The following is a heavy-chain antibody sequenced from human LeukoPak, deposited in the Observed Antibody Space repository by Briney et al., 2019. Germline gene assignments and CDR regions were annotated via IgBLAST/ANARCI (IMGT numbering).Heavy chain of an antibody. CDR1: GYSFTSYW. CDR3: ARWYSSSSGPIDY. V-gene: IGHV5-51*01. Sequence: GESLKISCKGSGYSFTSYWIDWVRQMPGKGLEWMGIIYPGDSDTRYSPSFQGQVTISADKSISTAYLQWSSLKASDTAMYYCARWYSSSSGPIDYWGQGTLVTVSS. J-gene: IGHJ4*02. D-gene: IGHD6-6*01. CDR2: IYPGDSDT.